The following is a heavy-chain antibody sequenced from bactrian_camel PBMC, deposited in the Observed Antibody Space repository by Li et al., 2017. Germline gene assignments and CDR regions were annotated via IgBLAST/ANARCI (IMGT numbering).Heavy chain of an antibody. CDR3: APFGQADVNS. CDR1: GYGRSTMC. D-gene: IGHD3*01. Sequence: HVQLVESGGGSVKAGGSLTLSCTTGGYGRSTMCRLGWHREAPGKQRDLVSSIVPPGRTFYADSVKGRFTISRDNAANTVYLQLNSLKTEDMGIYYCAPFGQADVNSWGQGTQVTVS. CDR2: IVPPGRT. J-gene: IGHJ4*01. V-gene: IGHV3S53*01.